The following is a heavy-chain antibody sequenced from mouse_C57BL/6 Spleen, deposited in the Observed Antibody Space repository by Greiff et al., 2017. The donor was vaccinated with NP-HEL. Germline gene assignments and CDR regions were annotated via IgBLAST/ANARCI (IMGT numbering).Heavy chain of an antibody. Sequence: EVKLMESGPVLVKPGASVKMSCKASGYTFTDYYMNWVKQSHGKSLEWIGVINPYNGGTSYNQKFKGKATLTVDKSSSTAYMELNSLTSEDSAVYYCARSVSLYYGSSYPFAYWGQGTLVTVSA. CDR2: INPYNGGT. CDR3: ARSVSLYYGSSYPFAY. CDR1: GYTFTDYY. J-gene: IGHJ3*01. D-gene: IGHD1-1*01. V-gene: IGHV1-19*01.